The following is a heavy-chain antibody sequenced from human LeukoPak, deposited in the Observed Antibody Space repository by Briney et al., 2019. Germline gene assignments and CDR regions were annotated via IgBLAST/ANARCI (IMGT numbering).Heavy chain of an antibody. CDR3: AKDLIVVVPAAIRIFEEYYYYYMDV. Sequence: PGGSLRLSCAASGFTFSSYWMSWVRQAPGKGLEWVAFIRYDGSNKYYADSVKGRFTISRDNSKNTLYLQMNSLRAEDTAVYYCAKDLIVVVPAAIRIFEEYYYYYMDVWGKGTTVTVSS. CDR1: GFTFSSYW. J-gene: IGHJ6*03. CDR2: IRYDGSNK. D-gene: IGHD2-2*01. V-gene: IGHV3-30*02.